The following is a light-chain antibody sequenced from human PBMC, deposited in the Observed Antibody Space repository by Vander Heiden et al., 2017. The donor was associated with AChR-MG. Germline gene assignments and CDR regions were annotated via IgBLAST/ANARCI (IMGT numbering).Light chain of an antibody. Sequence: VHLTHSPSSLSASVGDRVTITCRASQSISNWLAWYQQKPGKAPKLLIYKASSLESGVPSRFSGSGSGTEFTLTISSLQPDDFATYYCQQYNNYPPTFGPGTKVDIK. CDR2: KAS. CDR1: QSISNW. CDR3: QQYNNYPPT. V-gene: IGKV1-5*03. J-gene: IGKJ3*01.